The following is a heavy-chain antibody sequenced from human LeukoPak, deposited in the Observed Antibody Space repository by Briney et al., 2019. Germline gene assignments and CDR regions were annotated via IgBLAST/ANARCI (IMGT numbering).Heavy chain of an antibody. D-gene: IGHD6-13*01. V-gene: IGHV3-9*01. CDR3: AKDTLPIAAAFLDY. CDR1: GFTFDDYA. Sequence: GGSLRLSCAASGFTFDDYAMHWVRQAPGKGLEWVSGISWNSGSIGYADSVKGRFTISRDNAKNSLYLQMNSLRAEDTALYYCAKDTLPIAAAFLDYWGQGTLVTVSS. CDR2: ISWNSGSI. J-gene: IGHJ4*02.